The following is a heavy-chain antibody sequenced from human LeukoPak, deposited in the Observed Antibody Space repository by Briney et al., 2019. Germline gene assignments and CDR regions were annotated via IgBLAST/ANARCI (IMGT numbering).Heavy chain of an antibody. CDR1: AGSFSGYY. CDR3: ASPTRGY. CDR2: INHSGTT. J-gene: IGHJ4*02. V-gene: IGHV4-34*01. D-gene: IGHD1-1*01. Sequence: PSETLSLTCAIYAGSFSGYYWSWIRQPPGKGLEWIGEINHSGTTNYNPSLKSRVTISVDTSKNQFSLKLSSVTAADTAVYYCASPTRGYGGQGTLVTVSS.